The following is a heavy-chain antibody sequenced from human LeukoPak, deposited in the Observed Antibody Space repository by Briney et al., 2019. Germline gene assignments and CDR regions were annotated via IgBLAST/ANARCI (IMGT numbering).Heavy chain of an antibody. D-gene: IGHD3-10*01. CDR2: MYYSGSP. Sequence: SETLSLTRTVSGGSISTSSYYWGWIRQPPGKGLEWIGSMYYSGSPYYNPSLKSRVTIYVDMSKNQLSLKLSSVIAAGTAVYYCARLSRGSGSYYNVYYFDYWGQGSLVTVSS. CDR1: GGSISTSSYY. J-gene: IGHJ4*02. V-gene: IGHV4-39*01. CDR3: ARLSRGSGSYYNVYYFDY.